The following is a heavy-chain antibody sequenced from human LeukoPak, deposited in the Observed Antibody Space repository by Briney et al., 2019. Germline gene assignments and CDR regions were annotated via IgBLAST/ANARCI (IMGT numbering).Heavy chain of an antibody. CDR1: GFTFSSYW. V-gene: IGHV3-7*04. CDR3: ARVWQNAFDI. Sequence: PGGSLRLSCVASGFTFSSYWMTWVRQAPGKGLEWVANIKQDGSEKYYVDSVKGRFTISRDNAKNSLYLQMNSLRAEDTAVYYCARVWQNAFDIWGQGTMVTVSS. CDR2: IKQDGSEK. J-gene: IGHJ3*02. D-gene: IGHD2-21*01.